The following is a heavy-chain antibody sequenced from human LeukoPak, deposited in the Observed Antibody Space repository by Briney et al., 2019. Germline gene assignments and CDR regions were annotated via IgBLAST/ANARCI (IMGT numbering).Heavy chain of an antibody. Sequence: ASVKVSCKASGYTFTSYDINWVRQATGQGLEWMGWMNPNSGNTGYAQKLQGRVTMTTDTSTSTAYMELRSLRSDDTAVCYCARDFLTAVAGLFDYWGQGTLVTVSS. J-gene: IGHJ4*02. CDR3: ARDFLTAVAGLFDY. CDR2: MNPNSGNT. CDR1: GYTFTSYD. V-gene: IGHV1-8*01. D-gene: IGHD6-19*01.